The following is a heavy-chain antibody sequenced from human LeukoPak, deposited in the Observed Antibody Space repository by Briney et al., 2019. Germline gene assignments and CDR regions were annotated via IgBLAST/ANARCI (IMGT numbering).Heavy chain of an antibody. CDR2: IYTSGST. CDR3: ARVNVAVAGYYFDY. V-gene: IGHV4-4*07. J-gene: IGHJ4*02. D-gene: IGHD6-19*01. CDR1: GGSISSYY. Sequence: SETLSLTCTVSGGSISSYYWSWVRQPAGKGLEWIGRIYTSGSTNYNPSPKSRVTMSVDTSKNQFSLKLSSVTAADTAVYYCARVNVAVAGYYFDYWGQGTLVTVSS.